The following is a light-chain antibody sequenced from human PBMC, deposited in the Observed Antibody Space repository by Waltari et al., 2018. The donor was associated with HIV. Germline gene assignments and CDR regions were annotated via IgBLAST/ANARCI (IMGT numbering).Light chain of an antibody. CDR1: RSSHVSPY. V-gene: IGLV6-57*04. Sequence: FLTPPPPVSAAPAKTVTISCTRRRSSHVSPYVQLYQHHPGSAPTVVIYEDKLRPSGVPDRFSGSIDGSSNSASLTISGLTTEDEADYYCQAYDNRRWMFGGGTKLTVL. CDR3: QAYDNRRWM. J-gene: IGLJ3*02. CDR2: EDK.